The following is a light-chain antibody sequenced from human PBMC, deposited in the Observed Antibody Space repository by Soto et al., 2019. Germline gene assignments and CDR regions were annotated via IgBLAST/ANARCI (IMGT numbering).Light chain of an antibody. V-gene: IGKV2-28*01. CDR1: QSLLHSNGFNY. CDR3: MQAIQTPPYT. CDR2: LGS. Sequence: DIVMTQSPLSLPVTPGEPASISCRSSQSLLHSNGFNYLDWYLQRPGQSPQLLIYLGSHRASGVPDRFSGSGSGTDFTLKISRVEADDVGVYYCMQAIQTPPYTFGQGNKLEIK. J-gene: IGKJ2*01.